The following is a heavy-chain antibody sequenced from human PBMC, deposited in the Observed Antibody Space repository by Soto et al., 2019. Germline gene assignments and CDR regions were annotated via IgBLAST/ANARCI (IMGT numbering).Heavy chain of an antibody. CDR2: IWFDGSNK. V-gene: IGHV3-33*01. J-gene: IGHJ2*01. Sequence: GKGLEWVSVIWFDGSNKYYADSVKGRFTLSRDNSKNMLSLQMNSLRVEDTAVYYCTSPVFFFQAEDGIRDTVPVSPFLLNRSSDL. D-gene: IGHD2-15*01. CDR3: TSPVFFFQAEDGIRDTVPVSPFLLNRSSDL.